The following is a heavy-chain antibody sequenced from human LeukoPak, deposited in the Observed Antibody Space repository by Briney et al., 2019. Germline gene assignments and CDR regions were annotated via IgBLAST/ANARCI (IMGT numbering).Heavy chain of an antibody. Sequence: GGSLRLSCAASGFTFSSYAMSWVRQAPGKGLEWVSAISGSGGSTYYADSVKGRFTISRDNSKNTLYLQMNSLRAEDTAVYYCAKDPKNYDFWSGYWVYDYWGQGTLVTVSS. J-gene: IGHJ4*02. CDR2: ISGSGGST. CDR3: AKDPKNYDFWSGYWVYDY. V-gene: IGHV3-23*01. D-gene: IGHD3-3*01. CDR1: GFTFSSYA.